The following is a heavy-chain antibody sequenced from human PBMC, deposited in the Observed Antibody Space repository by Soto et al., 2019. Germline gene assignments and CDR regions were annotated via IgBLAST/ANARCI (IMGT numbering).Heavy chain of an antibody. Sequence: GGSLRLSCAASGFTFSSYGMSWVRQAPGKGLEWVSAIGGSGGSTYYADSVKGRFTISRDNSKNTLFLQMNSLRAEDTAVYYCARDLGDYSDYWGQGTLVTVSS. J-gene: IGHJ4*02. CDR1: GFTFSSYG. CDR2: IGGSGGST. CDR3: ARDLGDYSDY. V-gene: IGHV3-23*01. D-gene: IGHD4-17*01.